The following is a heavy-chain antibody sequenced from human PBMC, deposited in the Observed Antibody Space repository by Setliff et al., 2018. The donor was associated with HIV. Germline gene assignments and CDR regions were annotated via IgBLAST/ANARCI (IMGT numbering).Heavy chain of an antibody. CDR3: ARASSDIPGVDSNYFDD. CDR1: GDSISSGSYF. V-gene: IGHV4-61*09. J-gene: IGHJ4*02. D-gene: IGHD2-2*01. Sequence: KPSETLSLTCTVSGDSISSGSYFWIWIRQPAGKGLEWIGHIYTSGPRYNPSLENRVTISVDTSKSQFFLMLSSVTAADTAVYYCARASSDIPGVDSNYFDDWGQGTLVTVSS. CDR2: IYTSGP.